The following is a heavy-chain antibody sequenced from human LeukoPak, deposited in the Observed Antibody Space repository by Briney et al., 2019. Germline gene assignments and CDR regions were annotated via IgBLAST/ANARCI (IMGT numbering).Heavy chain of an antibody. CDR2: ISTTSSTI. J-gene: IGHJ3*02. V-gene: IGHV3-48*04. D-gene: IGHD2-2*01. CDR1: GFTFSSYS. CDR3: ARESLDLLSRAFDI. Sequence: GGSLRLSCAASGFTFSSYSMNWVRQAPGKGLEWVSYISTTSSTIYYADSVKGRFTISRDNAKNSLYLQMNSLRAEDTAVYYCARESLDLLSRAFDIWGQGTMVTVSS.